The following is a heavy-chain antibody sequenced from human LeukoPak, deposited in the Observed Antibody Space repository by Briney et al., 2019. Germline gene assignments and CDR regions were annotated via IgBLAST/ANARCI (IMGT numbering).Heavy chain of an antibody. CDR2: ISPSGGST. D-gene: IGHD5-24*01. J-gene: IGHJ4*02. V-gene: IGHV1-46*01. CDR1: GYTFTSNY. Sequence: GASVKVSCKAFGYTFTSNYMHWVRQAPGQGPEWMGVISPSGGSTTYAQKFQGRVTITADESTSTAYMELSSLRSEDTAVYYCARGRDGYNSYFDYWGQGTLVTVSS. CDR3: ARGRDGYNSYFDY.